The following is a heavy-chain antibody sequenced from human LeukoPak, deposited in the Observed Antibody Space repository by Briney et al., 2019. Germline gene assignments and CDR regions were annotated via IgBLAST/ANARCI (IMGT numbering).Heavy chain of an antibody. D-gene: IGHD6-19*01. J-gene: IGHJ3*02. CDR2: ISGSGGST. Sequence: GGSLRLSCAASGFTLSNHAMIWVRQAPGKGLEWVSAISGSGGSTYYADSVKGRFTISRDNSKNTPYLQMNSLRAEDTAVYYCAKDRTPYSSGWGDAFDIWGQGTMVTVSS. CDR3: AKDRTPYSSGWGDAFDI. CDR1: GFTLSNHA. V-gene: IGHV3-23*01.